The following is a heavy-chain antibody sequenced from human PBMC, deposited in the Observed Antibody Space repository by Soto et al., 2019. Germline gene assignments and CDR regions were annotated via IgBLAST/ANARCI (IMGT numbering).Heavy chain of an antibody. V-gene: IGHV1-24*01. CDR2: FDPEDGET. J-gene: IGHJ3*02. D-gene: IGHD2-2*01. CDR1: GYTLTELS. Sequence: ASLKVSCKVSGYTLTELSMHWVLQAPGKGLEWMGGFDPEDGETIYAQKFQGRVTMTEDTSTDTAYMELSSLRSEDTAVYYCATDCSSTSCHGAFDIWGQGTMVTVSS. CDR3: ATDCSSTSCHGAFDI.